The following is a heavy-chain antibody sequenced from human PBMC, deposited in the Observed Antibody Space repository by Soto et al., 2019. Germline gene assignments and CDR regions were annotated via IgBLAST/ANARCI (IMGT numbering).Heavy chain of an antibody. CDR2: IYYSGST. J-gene: IGHJ5*02. V-gene: IGHV4-39*01. D-gene: IGHD3-9*01. Sequence: SETLSLTCTVSGDSVSSDGYYWSWIRQHPGKGLEWIGDIYYSGSTSYHPSLKSRVTISVDTSKNQFSLKLSSVTAADTAVYYCARHRPIDLTTFWFDPWGQGTLVTVSS. CDR1: GDSVSSDGYY. CDR3: ARHRPIDLTTFWFDP.